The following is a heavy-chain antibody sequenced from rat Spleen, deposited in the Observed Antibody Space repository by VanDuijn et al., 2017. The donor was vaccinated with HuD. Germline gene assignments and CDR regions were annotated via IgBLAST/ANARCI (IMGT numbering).Heavy chain of an antibody. D-gene: IGHD1-2*01. Sequence: EVQLVESDGGLVQPGRSLKLSCAASGFTFSDYYMAWVRQAPEKGLEWVATITSGGGSTYYPDSVKGRFTVSRDNAKTTLYLQMNSLGSEDTATYYCTREYYYSRDYWGQGVMVTVSS. J-gene: IGHJ2*01. CDR3: TREYYYSRDY. CDR2: ITSGGGST. V-gene: IGHV5-20*01. CDR1: GFTFSDYY.